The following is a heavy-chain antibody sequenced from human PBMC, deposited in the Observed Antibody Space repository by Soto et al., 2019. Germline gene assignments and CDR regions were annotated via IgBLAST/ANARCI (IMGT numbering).Heavy chain of an antibody. CDR3: AGGGKLWFGELSYYYGMDV. Sequence: SETLSLTCAVYGGSFSGYYWSWIRQPPGKGLEWIGEINHSGSTNYNPSLKSRVTISVDTSKNQFSLKLSSVTAADTAVYYCAGGGKLWFGELSYYYGMDVCGQGTTVTVSS. CDR1: GGSFSGYY. D-gene: IGHD3-10*01. CDR2: INHSGST. V-gene: IGHV4-34*01. J-gene: IGHJ6*02.